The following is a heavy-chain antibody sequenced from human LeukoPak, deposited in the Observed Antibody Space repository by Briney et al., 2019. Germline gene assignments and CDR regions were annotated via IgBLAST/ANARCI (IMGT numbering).Heavy chain of an antibody. V-gene: IGHV4-34*01. J-gene: IGHJ4*02. D-gene: IGHD3-22*01. CDR2: INHSGST. CDR3: ASQDCYDSSGRDY. Sequence: SETLSLTCAVYGGSFSGYYWSWIRQPPGKGLEWIGEINHSGSTNYNPSLKSRVTISVDTSKNQFSLKLSSVTAADTAVYYCASQDCYDSSGRDYWGQGTLVTVSS. CDR1: GGSFSGYY.